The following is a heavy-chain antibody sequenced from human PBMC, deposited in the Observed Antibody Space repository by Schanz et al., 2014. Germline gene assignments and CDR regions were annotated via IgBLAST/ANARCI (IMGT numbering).Heavy chain of an antibody. CDR3: MRGVGAWEQRIFDY. CDR2: IYHNGDT. Sequence: QVLLQESGPGVVKPSGTLSLTCAVSGGSIISSTWWGWVRQPTGKGLEWIGEIYHNGDTSFNPSLKSRATMSVDKSKKEFSLRLTSLTAADTALYYCMRGVGAWEQRIFDYWGKGTLVTVSS. D-gene: IGHD1-26*01. J-gene: IGHJ4*02. CDR1: GGSIISSTW. V-gene: IGHV4-4*02.